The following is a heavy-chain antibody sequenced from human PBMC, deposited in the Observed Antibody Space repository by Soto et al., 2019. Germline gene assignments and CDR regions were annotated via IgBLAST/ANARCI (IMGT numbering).Heavy chain of an antibody. Sequence: EVQLLESGGGLVQPGGSLRLSCAASGFTFSSYAMRWVRQAPGKGLEWVSAISGSGGSTYYADSVKGRFTLSRDKSNNTLYLQMIRLRAEDTVVYYCAKIHYDILTGCYTFAYWGQGTLVTVAS. D-gene: IGHD3-9*01. V-gene: IGHV3-23*01. CDR3: AKIHYDILTGCYTFAY. J-gene: IGHJ4*02. CDR1: GFTFSSYA. CDR2: ISGSGGST.